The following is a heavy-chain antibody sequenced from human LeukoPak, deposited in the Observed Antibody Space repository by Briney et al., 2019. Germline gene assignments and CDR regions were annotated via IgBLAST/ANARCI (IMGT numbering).Heavy chain of an antibody. V-gene: IGHV3-23*01. Sequence: GGCLSLSCSASGFTLSSHAMNWVRQAPGKGLGWDSTINGSAGRTHYADSVKGRFAISRDNFKNTLLLEMNSLRAEDTAVYYCAKDLRGSSWYLDFWGQGTLVTVSS. CDR1: GFTLSSHA. CDR2: INGSAGRT. D-gene: IGHD6-13*01. CDR3: AKDLRGSSWYLDF. J-gene: IGHJ4*02.